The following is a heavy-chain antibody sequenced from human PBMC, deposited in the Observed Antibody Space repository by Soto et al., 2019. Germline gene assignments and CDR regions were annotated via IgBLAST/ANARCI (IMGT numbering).Heavy chain of an antibody. CDR1: GYTFTSYG. J-gene: IGHJ5*02. CDR3: ARVYSGYDSSPYNWFDP. D-gene: IGHD5-12*01. V-gene: IGHV1-18*01. CDR2: ISAYNGNT. Sequence: QVPLVQSGAEVKKPGASVKVSCKASGYTFTSYGISWVRQAPGQGLEWMGWISAYNGNTNYAQKLQGRVTMTTDTSTSTAYMELRSLRSDDTAVYYCARVYSGYDSSPYNWFDPWGQGTLVTVSS.